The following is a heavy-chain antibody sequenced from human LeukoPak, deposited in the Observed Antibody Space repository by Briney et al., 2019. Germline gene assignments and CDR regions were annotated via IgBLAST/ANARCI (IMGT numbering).Heavy chain of an antibody. Sequence: GGSLRLSCAASGFTFSSYAVHWVRQAPGKGLEWVAVISYDGSNKYYADSVKGRFTISRDNSKNTLYLQMNSLRAEDTAVYYCARDGSSPWTNWGQGTLVTVSS. D-gene: IGHD6-13*01. J-gene: IGHJ4*02. CDR2: ISYDGSNK. CDR1: GFTFSSYA. CDR3: ARDGSSPWTN. V-gene: IGHV3-30-3*01.